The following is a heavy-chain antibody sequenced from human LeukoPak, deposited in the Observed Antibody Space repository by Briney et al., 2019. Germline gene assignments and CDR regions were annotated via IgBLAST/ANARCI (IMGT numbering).Heavy chain of an antibody. J-gene: IGHJ5*02. Sequence: SETLSLTCTVSGGPISSYYWSWIRQPPGKGLEWIGYIYYSGSTNYNPSLKSRVTISVDTSKNQFSLKLSSVTAADTAVYYCARQSPYYDYVWGSYRPFNWFDPWGQGTLVTVSS. CDR1: GGPISSYY. V-gene: IGHV4-59*08. CDR3: ARQSPYYDYVWGSYRPFNWFDP. D-gene: IGHD3-16*02. CDR2: IYYSGST.